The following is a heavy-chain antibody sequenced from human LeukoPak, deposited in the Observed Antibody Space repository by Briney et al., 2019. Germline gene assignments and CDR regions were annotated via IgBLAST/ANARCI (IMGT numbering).Heavy chain of an antibody. Sequence: ASVKVSCKASGYTFTSYGISWVRQAPGQGLEWMGWISAYNGNTNYAQKLPGRVTMTTDTSTTTAYMELRSLRSDVTAVYYGAGDMVRGVITPNWFDPWGQGTLVTVSS. D-gene: IGHD3-10*01. V-gene: IGHV1-18*01. J-gene: IGHJ5*02. CDR3: AGDMVRGVITPNWFDP. CDR1: GYTFTSYG. CDR2: ISAYNGNT.